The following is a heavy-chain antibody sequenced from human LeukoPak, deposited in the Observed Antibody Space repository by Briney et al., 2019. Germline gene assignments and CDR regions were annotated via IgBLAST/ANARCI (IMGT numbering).Heavy chain of an antibody. Sequence: ASVKVSCKASGYTFTGYYMHWVRQAPGQGLEWMGWINPNSGGTNYAQRFQDRVAVTRDTSISTAYMELSRLRSDDTAMYYCARGITIIRGVYDYWGQGTLVTVSS. D-gene: IGHD3-10*01. CDR2: INPNSGGT. V-gene: IGHV1-2*02. CDR1: GYTFTGYY. J-gene: IGHJ4*02. CDR3: ARGITIIRGVYDY.